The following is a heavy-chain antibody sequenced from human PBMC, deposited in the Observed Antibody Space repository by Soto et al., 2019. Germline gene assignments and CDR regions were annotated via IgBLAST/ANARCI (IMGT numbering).Heavy chain of an antibody. Sequence: EVQLLESGGDLVQPGGSLRLSCAASEFTFSSYAMHWVRQAPGKGLEWVSVISGGGGTTYYADSVKGRFRISRDNSKNTLYLQMNSLRVEDTAVYYCAKGKVAYDNSGLQYFYYFPMNVWGQGTTVTVSS. CDR2: ISGGGGTT. CDR1: EFTFSSYA. V-gene: IGHV3-23*01. J-gene: IGHJ6*02. CDR3: AKGKVAYDNSGLQYFYYFPMNV. D-gene: IGHD3-22*01.